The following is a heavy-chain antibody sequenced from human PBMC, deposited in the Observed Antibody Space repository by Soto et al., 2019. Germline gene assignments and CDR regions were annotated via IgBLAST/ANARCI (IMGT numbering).Heavy chain of an antibody. CDR3: ARDWNFDY. Sequence: RLSLKISWKPAGYSFSTYWVAGVSQMPWPRLAWIAMINPIDSDTRYSPSCQGQVTISADKSISTTYLQWSSLKASDSAIRYCARDWNFDYRGQPTLVTVPS. CDR2: INPIDSDT. V-gene: IGHV5-51*01. CDR1: GYSFSTYW. D-gene: IGHD2-21*01. J-gene: IGHJ4*02.